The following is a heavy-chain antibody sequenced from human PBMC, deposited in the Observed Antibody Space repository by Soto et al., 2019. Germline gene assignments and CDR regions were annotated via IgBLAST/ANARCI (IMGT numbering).Heavy chain of an antibody. V-gene: IGHV4-34*01. CDR1: GGSFSGYY. J-gene: IGHJ4*02. Sequence: KPSETLSLTCGVYGGSFSGYYWSWIRQPPGKGLEWIGEINHSGSTNYNPSLKSRVTISVDTSKNQFSLKLSSVTAADTAVYYCARGGNRFYFLLGYFDYWGQGTLVTVSS. D-gene: IGHD3-16*02. CDR2: INHSGST. CDR3: ARGGNRFYFLLGYFDY.